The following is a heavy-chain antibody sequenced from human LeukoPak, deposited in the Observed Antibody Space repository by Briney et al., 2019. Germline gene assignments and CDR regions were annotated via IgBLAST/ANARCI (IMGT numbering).Heavy chain of an antibody. CDR1: GFNFNSYS. J-gene: IGHJ4*02. Sequence: PGGSLRLSCAASGFNFNSYSLTWVRQAPGKGLEWLAYIPASGSTTFSADSVKGRFTISRDNAKNSVYLQMTSLKADDTAVYYCAREDVCRWGFDSWGPGTLVTVSS. D-gene: IGHD3-16*01. CDR3: AREDVCRWGFDS. V-gene: IGHV3-48*04. CDR2: IPASGSTT.